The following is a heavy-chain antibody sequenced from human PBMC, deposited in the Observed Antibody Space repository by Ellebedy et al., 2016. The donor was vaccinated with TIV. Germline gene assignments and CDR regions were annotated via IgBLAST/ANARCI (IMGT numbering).Heavy chain of an antibody. CDR2: ISGGGDVR. CDR1: GFRFSDYY. CDR3: TRDPRPADN. Sequence: GGSLRLSCAASGFRFSDYYMTWIRQAPGKGLEFVSYISGGGDVRSYADSVKGRFTVSRDNAKRFLYLQMNSLRVEDTAVYYCTRDPRPADNWGQGTLVTVSS. D-gene: IGHD1-14*01. V-gene: IGHV3-11*01. J-gene: IGHJ4*02.